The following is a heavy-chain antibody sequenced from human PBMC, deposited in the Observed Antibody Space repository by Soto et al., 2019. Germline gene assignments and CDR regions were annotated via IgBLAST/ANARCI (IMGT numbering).Heavy chain of an antibody. CDR2: IYATGTT. V-gene: IGHV4-4*07. J-gene: IGHJ5*02. D-gene: IGHD1-1*01. Sequence: ASETLSLTCTVSVASISGFYWSWIRKSAGKGLEWIGRIYATGTTDYNPSLKSRVMMSVDTSKKQFSLKLRSVTAADTAVYYCVRDGTKTLRDWFDPWGQGISVTVSS. CDR3: VRDGTKTLRDWFDP. CDR1: VASISGFY.